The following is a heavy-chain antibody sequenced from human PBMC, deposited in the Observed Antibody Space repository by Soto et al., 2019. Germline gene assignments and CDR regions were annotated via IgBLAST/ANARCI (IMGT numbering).Heavy chain of an antibody. Sequence: GGSLRLSCAASGFTFSSYGMHWVRQAPGKGLEWVAVIWYDGSNKYYADSVKGRFTISRDNSKNTLYLQMNSLRAEDTAVYYCARGRATSDYYYYGMDVWGQGTTVTVSS. J-gene: IGHJ6*02. V-gene: IGHV3-33*01. D-gene: IGHD5-12*01. CDR3: ARGRATSDYYYYGMDV. CDR2: IWYDGSNK. CDR1: GFTFSSYG.